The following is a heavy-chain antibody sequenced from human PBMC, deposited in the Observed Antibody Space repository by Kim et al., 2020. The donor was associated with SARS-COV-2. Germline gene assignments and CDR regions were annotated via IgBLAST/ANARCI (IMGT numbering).Heavy chain of an antibody. CDR2: IIPIFGTA. J-gene: IGHJ6*03. D-gene: IGHD6-19*01. CDR1: GGTFSSYA. CDR3: AITDSSGLGGYYYYYMDV. V-gene: IGHV1-69*13. Sequence: SVKVSCKASGGTFSSYAISWVRQAPGQGLEWMGGIIPIFGTANYAQKFQGRVTITADESTSTAYMELSSLRSEDTAVYYCAITDSSGLGGYYYYYMDVWGKGTTVTVSS.